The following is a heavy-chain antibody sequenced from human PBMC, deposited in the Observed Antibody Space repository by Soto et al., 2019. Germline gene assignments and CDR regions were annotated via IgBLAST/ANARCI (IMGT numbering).Heavy chain of an antibody. CDR1: SGSISSYY. Sequence: SETLSLTCAVSSGSISSYYWSWIRQPPGKGLEWIGYIYYSGSTNYNPSLKSRVTISVDTSKNQFSLKLSSVTAADTAVYYCARASSWFVTDYWGQGTLVTVSS. J-gene: IGHJ4*02. D-gene: IGHD6-13*01. CDR2: IYYSGST. V-gene: IGHV4-59*01. CDR3: ARASSWFVTDY.